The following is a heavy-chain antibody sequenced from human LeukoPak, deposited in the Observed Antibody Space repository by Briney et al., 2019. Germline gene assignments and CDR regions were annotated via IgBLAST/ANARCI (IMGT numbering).Heavy chain of an antibody. CDR2: INPNSGGT. V-gene: IGHV1-2*02. J-gene: IGHJ6*03. Sequence: ASVKVSCKASGYTFTGYYMHWVRQAPGQGLEWMGWINPNSGGTNYAQKFQGRVTMTSDTSISTAYMELSRLRSDDTAVYYCARDGLESGWYYGYYYYMDVWGKGTTVTISS. CDR1: GYTFTGYY. CDR3: ARDGLESGWYYGYYYYMDV. D-gene: IGHD6-19*01.